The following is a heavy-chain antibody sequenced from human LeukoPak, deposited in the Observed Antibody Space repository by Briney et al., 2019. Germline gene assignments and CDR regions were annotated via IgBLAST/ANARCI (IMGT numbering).Heavy chain of an antibody. Sequence: SETLSLTCAVSGASIYTVGSFWGWIRQPPGKGLEWIGSVFYSGSANYNPSLQSRVTISVDTSRNQFSLRLSSVPPADPAVYYCARRPSWPTTSAFDIWGQGTLVTVSP. V-gene: IGHV4-39*01. J-gene: IGHJ3*02. CDR2: VFYSGSA. CDR3: ARRPSWPTTSAFDI. CDR1: GASIYTVGSF. D-gene: IGHD4-17*01.